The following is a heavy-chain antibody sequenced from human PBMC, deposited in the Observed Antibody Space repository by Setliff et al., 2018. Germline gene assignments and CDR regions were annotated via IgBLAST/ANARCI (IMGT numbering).Heavy chain of an antibody. J-gene: IGHJ6*03. CDR1: GYTFTGYY. CDR3: ARDGDILTTYYIYYYYMDV. Sequence: ASVKVSCKASGYTFTGYYIHWVRQAPGQGLEYMGWINPNSGGTNYAPKFQGRVTMTRDTSISTVYMEVSRLRSDDTAVYFCARDGDILTTYYIYYYYMDVWGKGTTGTV. D-gene: IGHD3-9*01. CDR2: INPNSGGT. V-gene: IGHV1-2*02.